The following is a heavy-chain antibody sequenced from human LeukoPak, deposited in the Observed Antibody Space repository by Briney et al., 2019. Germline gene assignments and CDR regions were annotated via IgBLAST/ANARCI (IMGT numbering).Heavy chain of an antibody. CDR3: ARGRPYYYDSSGNDAFDI. J-gene: IGHJ3*02. D-gene: IGHD3-22*01. V-gene: IGHV1-18*01. CDR2: ISAYNGNT. CDR1: GYTFTSYG. Sequence: ASVKVSCKTSGYTFTSYGISWVRQAPGQGLEWMGWISAYNGNTNYAQEVQGRVTMTRNTSISTAYMELSSLRSEDTAVYYCARGRPYYYDSSGNDAFDIRGQGTMVTVSS.